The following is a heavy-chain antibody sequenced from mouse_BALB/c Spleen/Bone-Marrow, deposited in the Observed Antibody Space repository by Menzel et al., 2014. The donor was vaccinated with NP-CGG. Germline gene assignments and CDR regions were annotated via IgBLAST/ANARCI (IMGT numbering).Heavy chain of an antibody. V-gene: IGHV1S29*02. D-gene: IGHD2-1*01. Sequence: VQLQQSGPGLVKPGASVKISCKASGYTFXDHNMHWVKQSHGKSLEWIGYIYPYNGGTAYNQKFKSKATLTVDNSSSTAYMELRSLTSEDSAVYYCSSPYGNYGAWFAYWGQGTLVTVSA. CDR3: SSPYGNYGAWFAY. J-gene: IGHJ3*01. CDR1: GYTFXDHN. CDR2: IYPYNGGT.